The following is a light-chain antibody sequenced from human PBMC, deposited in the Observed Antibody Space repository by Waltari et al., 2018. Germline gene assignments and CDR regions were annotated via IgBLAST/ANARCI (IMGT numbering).Light chain of an antibody. CDR1: ISDVGGYNY. CDR3: CSYAGRYTFV. V-gene: IGLV2-11*01. Sequence: QSALTQPRSVSGSPGQSVTISCTATISDVGGYNYVSWYQQHPGKAPKLLFYEVSKRPAGGPDRLSGSKSGNPASLTISGLQAEDEADYYCCSYAGRYTFVFGTGTKVTVL. J-gene: IGLJ1*01. CDR2: EVS.